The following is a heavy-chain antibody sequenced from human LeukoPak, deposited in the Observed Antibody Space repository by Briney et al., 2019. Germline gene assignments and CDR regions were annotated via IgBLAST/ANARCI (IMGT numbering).Heavy chain of an antibody. CDR3: ARYYDSSGYDHDY. D-gene: IGHD3-22*01. V-gene: IGHV1-18*01. J-gene: IGHJ4*02. CDR1: GYTFTSYY. CDR2: ISAYNGNT. Sequence: ASVKVSCTASGYTFTSYYLYWVRQAPGQGLEWVGWISAYNGNTNYAQKLQGRVTMTTDTSTSTAYMELRSLRSDDTAVYYCARYYDSSGYDHDYWGQGTLVTVSA.